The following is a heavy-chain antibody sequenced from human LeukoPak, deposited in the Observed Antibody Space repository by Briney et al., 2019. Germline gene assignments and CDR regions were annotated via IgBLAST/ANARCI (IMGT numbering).Heavy chain of an antibody. Sequence: GGSLRLSCAAYGFTFSSYEMNWVRQAPGKGLEWVSYISSSGSTIFYAGSVKGRFTISRDNAKNSLYLQMNSLRAEDTAVYYCARRGIQLWPHDDYWGQGTLVTVSS. D-gene: IGHD5-18*01. CDR1: GFTFSSYE. J-gene: IGHJ4*02. CDR2: ISSSGSTI. V-gene: IGHV3-48*03. CDR3: ARRGIQLWPHDDY.